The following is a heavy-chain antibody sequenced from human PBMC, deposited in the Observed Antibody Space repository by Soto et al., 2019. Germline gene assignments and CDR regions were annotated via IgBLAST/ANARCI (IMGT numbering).Heavy chain of an antibody. CDR2: INSDGSST. J-gene: IGHJ3*02. V-gene: IGHV3-74*01. CDR1: GFTFSSYW. D-gene: IGHD3-10*01. Sequence: GGSLRLSCAASGFTFSSYWMHWVRQAPGKGLVWVSRINSDGSSTSYADSVKGRFTISRDNAKNTLYLQMNSLRAEDTAVYYCARERRIGEQGVTPDAFDIWCQGTMVTVSS. CDR3: ARERRIGEQGVTPDAFDI.